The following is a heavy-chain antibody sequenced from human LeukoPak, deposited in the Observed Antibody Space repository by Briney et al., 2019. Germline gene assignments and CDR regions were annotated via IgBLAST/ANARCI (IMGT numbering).Heavy chain of an antibody. CDR2: INHSGST. D-gene: IGHD1-26*01. CDR1: GGSFSGYY. J-gene: IGHJ4*02. V-gene: IGHV4-34*01. CDR3: ARHLGATSFDY. Sequence: SETLSLTCAVYGGSFSGYYWSWIRQPPGKGLEWIGEINHSGSTNYNPSLKSRVTISVDTSKNQFSLKLSSVTAADTAVYYCARHLGATSFDYWGQGTLVTVTS.